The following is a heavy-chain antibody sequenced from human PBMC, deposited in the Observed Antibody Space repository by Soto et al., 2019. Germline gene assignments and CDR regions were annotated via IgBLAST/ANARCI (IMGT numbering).Heavy chain of an antibody. CDR3: ARVPAPYYDILTGYCDV. D-gene: IGHD3-9*01. CDR1: GFTFSSYS. CDR2: ISSSSSYI. J-gene: IGHJ6*02. V-gene: IGHV3-21*01. Sequence: PGGSLRLSCAASGFTFSSYSMNWVRQAPGKGLEWVSSISSSSSYIYYADSVKGRFTISRDNAKNSLYLQMNSLRAEDTAVYYCARVPAPYYDILTGYCDVWGQGTTVTVSS.